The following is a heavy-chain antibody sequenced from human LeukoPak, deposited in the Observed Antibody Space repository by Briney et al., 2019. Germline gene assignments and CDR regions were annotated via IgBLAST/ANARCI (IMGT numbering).Heavy chain of an antibody. CDR2: MNPDSGDT. Sequence: GASVKVSCKASGYTFTSYEIHWVRQATGHGLEWMGWMNPDSGDTAYAQKFQGRITMTRSTSITTAYMELSSLRSEDTAVYYGARGLGSYDSSELTWPMISFWGQGTQVTVSS. CDR3: ARGLGSYDSSELTWPMISF. D-gene: IGHD3-22*01. CDR1: GYTFTSYE. J-gene: IGHJ4*02. V-gene: IGHV1-8*01.